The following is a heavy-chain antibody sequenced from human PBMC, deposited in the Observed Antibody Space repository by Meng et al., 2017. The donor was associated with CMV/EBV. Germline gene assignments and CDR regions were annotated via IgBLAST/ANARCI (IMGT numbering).Heavy chain of an antibody. CDR1: GFTFSNAW. V-gene: IGHV3-15*01. CDR3: TTAEGGSKGDYYYSYGMDV. Sequence: GESLKISCAASGFTFSNAWMSWVRQAPGKGLEWVGRIKSKTDGGTTDYAAPVKGRFTISRDDSKNTLYLQMNSVKTEDTAVYYCTTAEGGSKGDYYYSYGMDVWGQGTTVTVSS. CDR2: IKSKTDGGTT. D-gene: IGHD4-11*01. J-gene: IGHJ6*02.